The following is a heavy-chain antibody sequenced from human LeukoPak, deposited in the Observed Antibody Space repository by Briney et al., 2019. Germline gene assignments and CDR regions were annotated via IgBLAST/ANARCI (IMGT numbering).Heavy chain of an antibody. CDR1: GGSISSNSYY. D-gene: IGHD3-16*01. CDR2: IYYSGST. Sequence: SETLSLTCTVSGGSISSNSYYWGWIRQPPGKGLEWIGSIYYSGSTYYNPSLKSRVTISVDTSKNQFSLKLISVTAADTAVYYCARVSWGGPRRSFDYWGQGSLVTVSS. CDR3: ARVSWGGPRRSFDY. J-gene: IGHJ4*02. V-gene: IGHV4-39*07.